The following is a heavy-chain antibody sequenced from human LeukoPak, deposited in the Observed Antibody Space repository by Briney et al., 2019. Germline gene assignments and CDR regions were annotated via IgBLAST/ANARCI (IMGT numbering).Heavy chain of an antibody. D-gene: IGHD2-15*01. V-gene: IGHV3-33*08. CDR3: ARGAYCSGSCPGAFDI. CDR1: GFTFSSYA. CDR2: IWYDGSNK. J-gene: IGHJ3*02. Sequence: GRSLRLSCAASGFTFSSYAMYWVRQAPGKGLEWVSIIWYDGSNKFYADSVKGRFTISRGNSKNTLYLQMNSLRAEDTAVYYCARGAYCSGSCPGAFDIWGQGTMVTVSS.